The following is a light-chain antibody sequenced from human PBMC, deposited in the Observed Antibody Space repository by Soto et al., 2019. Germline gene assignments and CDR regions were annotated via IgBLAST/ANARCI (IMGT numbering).Light chain of an antibody. Sequence: EIVLTESPATLSLSPGEGATLSCRASQSVSNYLAWYQQKPGQAPRLLIYDASKRATGIPARFSGSGSGTEFTLTISTLQSEDVAIYYCQQYNSWPPYTFGQGTKVDIK. CDR1: QSVSNY. CDR2: DAS. J-gene: IGKJ2*01. V-gene: IGKV3-11*01. CDR3: QQYNSWPPYT.